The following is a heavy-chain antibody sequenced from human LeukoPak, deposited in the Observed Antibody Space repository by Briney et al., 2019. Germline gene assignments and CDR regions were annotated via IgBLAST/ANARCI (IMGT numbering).Heavy chain of an antibody. Sequence: PGGSLRLSCAASGFTINSDHMSWVRQAPGKGLEWVAVIYSGGTKYYADSVKGRFTISRDNSKNTLYLQMNSLRAEDTAVYYCARERSGSGSYPFDYWGQGTLVTVSS. D-gene: IGHD3-10*01. CDR1: GFTINSDH. J-gene: IGHJ4*02. CDR3: ARERSGSGSYPFDY. CDR2: IYSGGTK. V-gene: IGHV3-53*01.